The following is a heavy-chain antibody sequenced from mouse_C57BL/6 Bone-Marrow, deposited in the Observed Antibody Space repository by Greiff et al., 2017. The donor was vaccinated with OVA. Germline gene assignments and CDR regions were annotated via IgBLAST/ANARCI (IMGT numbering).Heavy chain of an antibody. Sequence: QVQLQQPGAELVRPGTSVKLSCKASGYTFTNYWMHWVKQRPGQGLEWIGVIAPSDSYINYNQKFKGSATLTVDISSSTAYMHLSSLTSEDSAVYYCAHYGSRLYLHYWGQGTSLTVSS. CDR2: IAPSDSYI. V-gene: IGHV1-59*01. D-gene: IGHD1-1*01. CDR3: AHYGSRLYLHY. CDR1: GYTFTNYW. J-gene: IGHJ2*02.